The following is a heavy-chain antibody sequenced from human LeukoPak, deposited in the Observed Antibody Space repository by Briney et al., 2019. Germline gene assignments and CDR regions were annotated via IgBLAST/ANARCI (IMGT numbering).Heavy chain of an antibody. J-gene: IGHJ4*02. Sequence: GRSLRLSCAASGFTFSSYGMHWVRQAPGKGLEWVAFIRYDGSNKYYADSVKGRFTISRDNSKNTLYLQMNSLRAEDTAVYYCAKDARWFGELLALDYWGQGTLVTVSS. CDR1: GFTFSSYG. CDR2: IRYDGSNK. D-gene: IGHD3-10*01. V-gene: IGHV3-30*02. CDR3: AKDARWFGELLALDY.